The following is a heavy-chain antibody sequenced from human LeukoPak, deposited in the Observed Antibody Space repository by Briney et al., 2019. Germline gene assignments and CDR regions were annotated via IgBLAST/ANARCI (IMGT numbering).Heavy chain of an antibody. CDR3: AREHAAAGAFPDYFDY. V-gene: IGHV1-69*13. J-gene: IGHJ4*02. CDR1: GGTFSSYA. D-gene: IGHD6-13*01. CDR2: IIPIFGTA. Sequence: GASVKVSCKASGGTFSSYAISWVRQAPGQGLEWMGGIIPIFGTANYAQKFQGRVTITADESTSTAYMELSSLRSEDTAVYYCAREHAAAGAFPDYFDYWGQGTLVTVSS.